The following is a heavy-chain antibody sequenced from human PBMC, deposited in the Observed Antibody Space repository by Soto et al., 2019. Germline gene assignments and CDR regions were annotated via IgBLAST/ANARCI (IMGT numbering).Heavy chain of an antibody. CDR2: GIPIFGTA. D-gene: IGHD2-2*01. CDR1: GGTFSSYA. CDR3: ARCADIVVVPAAVPYYGIDV. V-gene: IGHV1-69*06. J-gene: IGHJ6*02. Sequence: QVQLVQSGAEVKKPGSSVKVSCKASGGTFSSYAISWVRQAPGQGLEWMGGGIPIFGTANYAQKFQGRVTITADKSTSTAYMELSSLRSEDTAVYYCARCADIVVVPAAVPYYGIDVWGPGTTVTVSS.